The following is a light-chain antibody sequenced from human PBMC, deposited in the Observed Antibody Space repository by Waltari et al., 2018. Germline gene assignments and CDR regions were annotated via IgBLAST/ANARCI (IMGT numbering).Light chain of an antibody. J-gene: IGLJ2*01. Sequence: SALTPPASVSGSPGQSITIPCPGTSRDVGFFNYVPWYQQHPGKAPKLMIYDVTKRPSGVSDRFSGSKSGNTASLTISGLQAEDEADYYCCSYAGSSTLVFGGGTKLTVL. V-gene: IGLV2-23*02. CDR1: SRDVGFFNY. CDR2: DVT. CDR3: CSYAGSSTLV.